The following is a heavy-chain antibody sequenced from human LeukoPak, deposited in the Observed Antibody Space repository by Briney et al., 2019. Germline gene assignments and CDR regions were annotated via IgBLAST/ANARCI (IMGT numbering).Heavy chain of an antibody. CDR1: GGSISSGSYY. Sequence: SQTLSLTCTVSGGSISSGSYYWRWIRQPAGKGLEWIGRIYTSGSTNYNPSLKSRVTISVDTSKNQFSLKLSSVTAADTAVHYCARDHCGGDCYSNWFDPWGQGTLVTVSS. D-gene: IGHD2-21*02. V-gene: IGHV4-61*02. CDR2: IYTSGST. J-gene: IGHJ5*02. CDR3: ARDHCGGDCYSNWFDP.